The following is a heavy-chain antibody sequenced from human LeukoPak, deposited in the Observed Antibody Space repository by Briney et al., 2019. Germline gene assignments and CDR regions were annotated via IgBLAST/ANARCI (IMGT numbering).Heavy chain of an antibody. D-gene: IGHD4-17*01. V-gene: IGHV3-33*01. CDR2: IWYDGSNK. CDR3: VRDYGDYFDY. CDR1: GFTFSSNG. Sequence: GGSLRLSCAASGFTFSSNGIHWVRQAPGKGLEWVAVIWYDGSNKYYADSVKGRFTISRDNSKSTLYLQMDSLRAEDTALYYCVRDYGDYFDYWGQGTLVTVSS. J-gene: IGHJ4*02.